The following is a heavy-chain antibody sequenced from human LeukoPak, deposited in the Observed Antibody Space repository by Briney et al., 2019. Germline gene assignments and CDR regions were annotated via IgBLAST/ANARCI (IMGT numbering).Heavy chain of an antibody. Sequence: SETLSLTCTVSGGSISIYYWSWIRQPPGKGLEWIGYIYYSGSTNYNPSLKSRVTISVDTSKNQFSLKLSSVTAADTAVYYCASRLKNDYYYDSSGYYPSPYYFDYWGQGTLVTVSS. V-gene: IGHV4-59*08. J-gene: IGHJ4*02. CDR3: ASRLKNDYYYDSSGYYPSPYYFDY. CDR1: GGSISIYY. CDR2: IYYSGST. D-gene: IGHD3-22*01.